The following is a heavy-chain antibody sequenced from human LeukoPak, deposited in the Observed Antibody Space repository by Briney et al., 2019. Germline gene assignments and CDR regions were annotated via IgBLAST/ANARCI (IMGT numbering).Heavy chain of an antibody. V-gene: IGHV3-30*02. CDR2: IRYDGNNK. Sequence: GGSLRLSCAASGFTFSDYSMHWVRQAPGKGLNWVAFIRYDGNNKYYADSVKGRFTISRDNSKNMLYLEMNSLSTEDTAVYYCARAHHRRVYDYVWGSYPYWGQGTLVTVSS. D-gene: IGHD3-16*02. CDR3: ARAHHRRVYDYVWGSYPY. CDR1: GFTFSDYS. J-gene: IGHJ4*02.